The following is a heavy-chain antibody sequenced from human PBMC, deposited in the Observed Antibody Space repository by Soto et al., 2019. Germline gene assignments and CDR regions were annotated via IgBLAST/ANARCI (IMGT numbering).Heavy chain of an antibody. J-gene: IGHJ3*02. Sequence: PGESLKICCKGSGSSFTSYWIGWGRQMRGKGLGWMGIIYPGDSDTRYSPSFQGQVTISADKSISTAYLQCSSLKASATAMYYGTRPSDSSSYYYLIDAFDIWGQGTMVTVSS. V-gene: IGHV5-51*03. CDR2: IYPGDSDT. CDR1: GSSFTSYW. D-gene: IGHD3-22*01. CDR3: TRPSDSSSYYYLIDAFDI.